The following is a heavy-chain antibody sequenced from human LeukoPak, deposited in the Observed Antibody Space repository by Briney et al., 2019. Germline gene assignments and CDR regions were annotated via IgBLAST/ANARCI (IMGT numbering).Heavy chain of an antibody. CDR1: GGSFSGYY. CDR3: ASGFSYGDYEVLYFDY. Sequence: PSETLSLTCAVYGGSFSGYYWSWIRQPPGKGLEWIGEINHSGSTNYNPSLKSRVTISVDTSKNQFSLKLSFVTAADTAVYYCASGFSYGDYEVLYFDYWGQGTLVTVSS. V-gene: IGHV4-34*01. CDR2: INHSGST. J-gene: IGHJ4*02. D-gene: IGHD4-17*01.